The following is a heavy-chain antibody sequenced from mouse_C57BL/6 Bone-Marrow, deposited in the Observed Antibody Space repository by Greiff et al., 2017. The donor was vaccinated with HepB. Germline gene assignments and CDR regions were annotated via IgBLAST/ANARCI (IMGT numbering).Heavy chain of an antibody. V-gene: IGHV1-55*01. CDR1: GYTFTSYW. Sequence: QVQLQQPGAELVKPGASVKMSCKASGYTFTSYWITWVKQRPGQGLEWIGDIYPGSGSTNYNEKFKSKATLTVDTSSSTAYMQLSSLTSEDSAVYYCARWGEAYYDFDYWGQGTTLTVSS. CDR3: ARWGEAYYDFDY. CDR2: IYPGSGST. D-gene: IGHD2-4*01. J-gene: IGHJ2*01.